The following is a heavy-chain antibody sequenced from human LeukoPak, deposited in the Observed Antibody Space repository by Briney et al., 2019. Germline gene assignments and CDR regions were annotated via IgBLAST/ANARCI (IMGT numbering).Heavy chain of an antibody. Sequence: GGSLRLSCAASGFTFSSYWMSWVRQVPGKGLEWVANIKQDGSEKYYVDSVKGRFTISRDNAKNSLYLQMNSLRAEDTAVYYCASMYSSGWYKWNSSYYWGQGTLVTVSS. V-gene: IGHV3-7*01. J-gene: IGHJ4*02. D-gene: IGHD6-19*01. CDR1: GFTFSSYW. CDR3: ASMYSSGWYKWNSSYY. CDR2: IKQDGSEK.